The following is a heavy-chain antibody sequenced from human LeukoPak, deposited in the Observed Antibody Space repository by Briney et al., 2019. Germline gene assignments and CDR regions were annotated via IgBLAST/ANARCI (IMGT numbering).Heavy chain of an antibody. D-gene: IGHD1-26*01. Sequence: GGSLRLSCAASGFTFTSFSMNWVRQAPGKGLEWVSTISGGGGSTYYADSVKGRFTISRDNSKNTLYLQVNSLRAEDTAVYYCAKGGKWDVTPFDYWGQGTLVTVSS. CDR2: ISGGGGST. V-gene: IGHV3-23*01. CDR3: AKGGKWDVTPFDY. J-gene: IGHJ4*02. CDR1: GFTFTSFS.